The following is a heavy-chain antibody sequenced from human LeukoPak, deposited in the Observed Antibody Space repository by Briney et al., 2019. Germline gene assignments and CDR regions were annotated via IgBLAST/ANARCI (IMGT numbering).Heavy chain of an antibody. CDR3: ATFGYSSSSRYFKY. D-gene: IGHD6-6*01. CDR1: GFTLSTYA. V-gene: IGHV3-23*01. CDR2: ISGSGSDT. Sequence: GGSLRLSCAASGFTLSTYAMSWVRQAPGKGLEWVSIISGSGSDTYYADSVKGRLTISRDNSKNTLYLQLNSPRAEDTAVYYCATFGYSSSSRYFKYWGQGTLVTVSS. J-gene: IGHJ4*02.